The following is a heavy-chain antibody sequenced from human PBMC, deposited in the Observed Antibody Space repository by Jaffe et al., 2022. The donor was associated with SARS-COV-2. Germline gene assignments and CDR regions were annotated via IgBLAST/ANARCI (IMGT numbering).Heavy chain of an antibody. Sequence: QLQLQESGPGLVKPSETLSLTCTVSGGSISSSSYYWGWIRQPPGKGLEWIGSIYYSGSTYYNPSLKSRVTISVDTSKNQFSLKLSSVTAADTAVYYCARGGQWLVLSYKYWGQGTLVTVSS. D-gene: IGHD6-19*01. CDR3: ARGGQWLVLSYKY. CDR1: GGSISSSSYY. V-gene: IGHV4-39*01. J-gene: IGHJ4*02. CDR2: IYYSGST.